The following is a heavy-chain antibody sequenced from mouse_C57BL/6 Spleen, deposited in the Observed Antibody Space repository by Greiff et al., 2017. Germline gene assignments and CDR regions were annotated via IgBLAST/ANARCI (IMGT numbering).Heavy chain of an antibody. V-gene: IGHV1-19*01. CDR2: INPYNGGT. Sequence: VQLQQSGPVLVKPGASVKMSCKASGYTFTDYYMNWVKQSHGKSLEWIGVINPYNGGTSYNQKFKGKATLAVDKSSSTAYMELNSLTSEDSAVYYCARGDGYYGYFDYWGQGTTLTGSS. CDR1: GYTFTDYY. CDR3: ARGDGYYGYFDY. D-gene: IGHD2-3*01. J-gene: IGHJ2*01.